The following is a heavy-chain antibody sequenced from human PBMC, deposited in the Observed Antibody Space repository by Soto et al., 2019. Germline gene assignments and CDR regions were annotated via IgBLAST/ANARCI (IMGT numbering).Heavy chain of an antibody. CDR3: ARSLVTTFSDYFDP. CDR2: INAGNGNT. D-gene: IGHD3-16*01. J-gene: IGHJ5*02. V-gene: IGHV1-3*01. CDR1: GYTFTTFS. Sequence: QVQLVQSGAEVKKPRASVRVSCKASGYTFTTFSIHWVRQAPGQRLAWMGWINAGNGNTKYSQKFQGRVTITRDTSASTAYMELSSLRSEDTAIYYCARSLVTTFSDYFDPWGQGTLVTVSS.